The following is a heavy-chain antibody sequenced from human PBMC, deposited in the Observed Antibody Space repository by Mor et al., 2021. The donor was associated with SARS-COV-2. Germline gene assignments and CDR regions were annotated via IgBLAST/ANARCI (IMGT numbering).Heavy chain of an antibody. J-gene: IGHJ6*03. Sequence: VKGRFTISRDNSKNTLYLQMNSLRAEDTAVYYCARDHLITSSTSTPYLDVWGKGTTVTVSS. CDR3: ARDHLITSSTSTPYLDV. V-gene: IGHV3-30*07. D-gene: IGHD3-16*01.